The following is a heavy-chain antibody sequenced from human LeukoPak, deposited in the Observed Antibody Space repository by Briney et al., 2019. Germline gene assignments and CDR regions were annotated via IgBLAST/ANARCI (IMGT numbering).Heavy chain of an antibody. D-gene: IGHD3-10*01. V-gene: IGHV4-59*01. J-gene: IGHJ4*02. CDR1: GGSISSYY. CDR3: ARENGSGSLGYFDY. CDR2: IYYSGST. Sequence: SETLSLTCTVSGGSISSYYWSWIRQPPGKGLEWIGYIYYSGSTNYNPSLKSRVTISVDTSKNQFSLKLSSVTAADTAVYYCARENGSGSLGYFDYWGQETLVTVSS.